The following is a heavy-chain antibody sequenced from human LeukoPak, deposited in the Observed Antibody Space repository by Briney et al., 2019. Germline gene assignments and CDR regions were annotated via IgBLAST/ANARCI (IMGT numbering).Heavy chain of an antibody. CDR2: ISSSRSYI. Sequence: GGSLRLSCAASGFTFSSYSMNWVRQAPGKGLEWVSSISSSRSYIYYADSVKGRFTISRDNAKNSLHLQMNSLRAEDTAVYYCARVGYYYDSSGHLDYWGQGTLVTVSS. CDR1: GFTFSSYS. CDR3: ARVGYYYDSSGHLDY. J-gene: IGHJ4*02. V-gene: IGHV3-21*01. D-gene: IGHD3-22*01.